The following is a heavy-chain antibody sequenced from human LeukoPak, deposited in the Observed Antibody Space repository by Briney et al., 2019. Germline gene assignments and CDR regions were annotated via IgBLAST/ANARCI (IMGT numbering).Heavy chain of an antibody. J-gene: IGHJ4*02. Sequence: SETLSLTCTVSGDSISDTRYFWGFIRRSPGKGLEWIVSLYYRETFYNPSLKSRLTISSDTSKDQFSLRLTSLTAADTGVYYCARGRNWNYQSHFDYWGQGTLATASS. V-gene: IGHV4-39*07. D-gene: IGHD1-7*01. CDR2: LYYRET. CDR1: GDSISDTRYF. CDR3: ARGRNWNYQSHFDY.